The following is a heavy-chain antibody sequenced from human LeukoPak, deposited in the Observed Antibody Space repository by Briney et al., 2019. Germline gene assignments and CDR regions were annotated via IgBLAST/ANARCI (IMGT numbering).Heavy chain of an antibody. J-gene: IGHJ3*02. Sequence: GGSLRLSCAASGFTFSSYGMHWVRQAPGKGLEWVAVIWYDGSNKYYADSVKGRFTISRDNSKNTLYLQMNSLRAEDTAVYFCARGFHSFDIWGQGTMVTVSS. V-gene: IGHV3-33*01. CDR2: IWYDGSNK. CDR1: GFTFSSYG. CDR3: ARGFHSFDI.